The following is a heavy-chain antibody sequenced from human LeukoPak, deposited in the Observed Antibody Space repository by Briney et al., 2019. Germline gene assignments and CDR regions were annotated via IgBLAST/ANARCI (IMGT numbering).Heavy chain of an antibody. V-gene: IGHV3-74*01. J-gene: IGHJ4*02. CDR3: AKDHYWSIDY. CDR2: IKGDEIST. CDR1: GFDFSSNW. Sequence: SGGSLRLSCAASGFDFSSNWMYWVRHAPGQGLVWVSRIKGDEISTNYADSVKGRFTISRDIAKNTLYLQMNSLGAEDTGVYYCAKDHYWSIDYWGRGTLVTVSS. D-gene: IGHD3-3*01.